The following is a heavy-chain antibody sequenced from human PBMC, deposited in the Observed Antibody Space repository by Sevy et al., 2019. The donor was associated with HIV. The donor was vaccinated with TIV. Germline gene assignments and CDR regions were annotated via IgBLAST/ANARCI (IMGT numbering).Heavy chain of an antibody. J-gene: IGHJ4*02. CDR2: INSSSSYT. D-gene: IGHD6-13*01. V-gene: IGHV3-11*06. CDR1: GFTFSDYY. Sequence: GGSLRLSCAASGFTFSDYYMSWIRQAPGKGLEWASYINSSSSYTNYADSVKGRFTISRDNAKNSLYLQMNSLRAEDTAVYYCARARLAAAGTSLLDYWGQGTLVTVSS. CDR3: ARARLAAAGTSLLDY.